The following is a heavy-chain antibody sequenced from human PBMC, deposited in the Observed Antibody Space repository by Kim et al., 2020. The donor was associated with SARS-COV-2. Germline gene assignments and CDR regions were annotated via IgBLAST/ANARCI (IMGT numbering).Heavy chain of an antibody. D-gene: IGHD6-13*01. J-gene: IGHJ3*02. CDR1: GYTFTGYY. V-gene: IGHV1-2*06. Sequence: ASVKVSCKASGYTFTGYYMHWVRQAPGQGLEWMGRINPNSGGTNYAQKFQGRVTMTRDTSISTAYMELSRLRSDDTAVYYCARDHNSSWYYAFDIWGQGTMVTVSS. CDR2: INPNSGGT. CDR3: ARDHNSSWYYAFDI.